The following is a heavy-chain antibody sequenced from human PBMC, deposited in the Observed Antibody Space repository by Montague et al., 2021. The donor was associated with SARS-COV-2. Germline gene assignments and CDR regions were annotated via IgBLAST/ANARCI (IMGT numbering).Heavy chain of an antibody. Sequence: SETLSLTCTVSGGSVSSGSYYWSWIRQPPGKGLEWIGNIYYSGSTNYXPSLKSRVTISIDKSQNQLSLKLSSVTAADTAVYYCARVSSIGYGVSYYYYGMDVWGQGTTVTVSS. J-gene: IGHJ6*02. V-gene: IGHV4-61*01. CDR1: GGSVSSGSYY. D-gene: IGHD6-13*01. CDR3: ARVSSIGYGVSYYYYGMDV. CDR2: IYYSGST.